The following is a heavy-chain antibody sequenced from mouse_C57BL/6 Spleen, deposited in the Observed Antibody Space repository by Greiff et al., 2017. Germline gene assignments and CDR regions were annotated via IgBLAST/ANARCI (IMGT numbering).Heavy chain of an antibody. V-gene: IGHV1-59*01. CDR3: ARRSNYQMEN. CDR2: IDPTDSYT. Sequence: QVQLQQPGAELVRPGTSVKLSCKASGYTFTSYWMHWVKQRPGQGLEWIGVIDPTDSYTNYNQKFKGKATLTVDTSSSTAYMQLSSLTSEDSAVYYCARRSNYQMENWGQGTSDTVSS. CDR1: GYTFTSYW. J-gene: IGHJ4*01. D-gene: IGHD2-5*01.